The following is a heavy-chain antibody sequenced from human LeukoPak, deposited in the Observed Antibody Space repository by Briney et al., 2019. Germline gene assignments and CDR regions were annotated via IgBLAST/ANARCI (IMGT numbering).Heavy chain of an antibody. D-gene: IGHD3-10*01. V-gene: IGHV3-33*06. J-gene: IGHJ6*03. CDR2: IWYDGSNK. CDR3: AKDYGSGSFPFGYYMDV. CDR1: GFTFSDYY. Sequence: GGSLRLSCAASGFTFSDYYMSWIRQAPGKGLEWVAVIWYDGSNKYYADSVKGRFTISRDNSKNTLYLQMNSLRAEDTAVYYCAKDYGSGSFPFGYYMDVWGKGTTVTVSS.